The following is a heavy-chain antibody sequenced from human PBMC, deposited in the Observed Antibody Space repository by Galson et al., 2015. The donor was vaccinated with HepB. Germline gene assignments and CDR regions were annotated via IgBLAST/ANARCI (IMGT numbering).Heavy chain of an antibody. CDR2: IYYSGST. D-gene: IGHD6-19*01. V-gene: IGHV4-39*01. Sequence: LSLTCTVSGGSISSSSYYWGWIRQPPGKGLEWIGSIYYSGSTYYNPSLKSRVTISVDTSKNQFSLKLSSVTAADTAVYYCASRVAVAPLHGFYWGQGTLVTVSS. CDR1: GGSISSSSYY. CDR3: ASRVAVAPLHGFY. J-gene: IGHJ4*02.